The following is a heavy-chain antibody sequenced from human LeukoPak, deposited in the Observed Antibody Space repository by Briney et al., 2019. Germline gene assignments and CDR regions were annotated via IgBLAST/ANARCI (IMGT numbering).Heavy chain of an antibody. D-gene: IGHD3-9*01. CDR1: GFTFSSYA. V-gene: IGHV3-30*04. J-gene: IGHJ5*02. CDR2: ISYDGSNK. CDR3: ARDYYDILTGYDNWFDP. Sequence: GGSLRLSCAGSGFTFSSYAMHWVRQAPGKGLEWVAVISYDGSNKYSADSVKGRFTISRDNSKNTLYLQMNSLRAEDTAVYYCARDYYDILTGYDNWFDPWGQGTLVTVSS.